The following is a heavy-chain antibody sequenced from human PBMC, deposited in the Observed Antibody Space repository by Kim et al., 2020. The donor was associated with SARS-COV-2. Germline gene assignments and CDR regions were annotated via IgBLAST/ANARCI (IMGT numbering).Heavy chain of an antibody. CDR2: IYYSGST. V-gene: IGHV4-39*07. Sequence: SETLSLTCTVSGGSISSSSYYWGWIRQPPGKGLEWIGSIYYSGSTYYNPSLKSRVTISVDTSKNQFSLKLSSVTAADTAVYYCARESITMIVVVITPYYYYGIDVWGQGTTVTVSS. D-gene: IGHD3-22*01. CDR3: ARESITMIVVVITPYYYYGIDV. CDR1: GGSISSSSYY. J-gene: IGHJ6*02.